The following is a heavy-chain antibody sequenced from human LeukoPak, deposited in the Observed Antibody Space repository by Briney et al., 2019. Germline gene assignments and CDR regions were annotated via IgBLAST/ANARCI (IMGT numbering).Heavy chain of an antibody. CDR1: GFTFSRYG. J-gene: IGHJ4*02. Sequence: PGGSLRLSCAASGFTFSRYGMHWVRQAPGKGLERVAVIWYVASNNYYAASLKGRFPISRDNSKNPLYLQMNSLRPEDTAVYYCARDRAARIRDGYNPYYFDYWGQGTLVTVSS. CDR3: ARDRAARIRDGYNPYYFDY. V-gene: IGHV3-33*01. CDR2: IWYVASNN. D-gene: IGHD5-24*01.